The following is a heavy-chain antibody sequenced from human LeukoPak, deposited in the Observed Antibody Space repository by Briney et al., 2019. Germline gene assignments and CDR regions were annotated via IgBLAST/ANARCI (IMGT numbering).Heavy chain of an antibody. D-gene: IGHD2-15*01. V-gene: IGHV3-33*08. CDR1: GFTFSSYG. Sequence: GGSLRLSCAASGFTFSSYGMHWVRQAPGKGLEWVAVIWYDGSNNYYADSVKGRLTISRDNSKNTLYLQMNSLRAEDTAVYYCARSPYCSGGSCYSEDRYFDYWGQGTLVTVSS. CDR2: IWYDGSNN. CDR3: ARSPYCSGGSCYSEDRYFDY. J-gene: IGHJ4*02.